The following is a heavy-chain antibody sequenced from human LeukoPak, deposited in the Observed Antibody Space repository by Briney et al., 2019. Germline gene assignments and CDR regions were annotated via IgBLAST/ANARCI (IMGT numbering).Heavy chain of an antibody. Sequence: GSLRLSCAASGFIFSTYSMNWVRQAPGKGLEWVSYISSSSSTIYQADSVKGRFTISRDNAKNSLYLQMNSLRAEDTAVYYCARGADILTGFPTFGAVDYWGQGTLVTVSS. CDR1: GFIFSTYS. CDR3: ARGADILTGFPTFGAVDY. V-gene: IGHV3-48*04. J-gene: IGHJ4*02. D-gene: IGHD3-9*01. CDR2: ISSSSSTI.